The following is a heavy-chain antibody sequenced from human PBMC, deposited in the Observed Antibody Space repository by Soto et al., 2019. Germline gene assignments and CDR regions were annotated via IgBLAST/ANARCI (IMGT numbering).Heavy chain of an antibody. Sequence: SVKLSCKASGGTFSIYAISWLRQAHGQGLEWMGGIIPIFGTANYAQKFQGRGTITADESTSTAYMELSRLRSEDTAVYYCARNRGPYYYNSSGYYHWGQGALVTVAS. D-gene: IGHD3-22*01. CDR1: GGTFSIYA. V-gene: IGHV1-69*13. J-gene: IGHJ5*02. CDR2: IIPIFGTA. CDR3: ARNRGPYYYNSSGYYH.